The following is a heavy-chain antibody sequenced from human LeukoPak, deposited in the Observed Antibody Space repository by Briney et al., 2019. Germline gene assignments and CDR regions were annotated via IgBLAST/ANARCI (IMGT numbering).Heavy chain of an antibody. CDR2: INPSGGST. CDR3: ARDEDIVVVVAEPGGMDV. J-gene: IGHJ6*02. D-gene: IGHD2-15*01. CDR1: GYTFTSYY. Sequence: ASVNVSCTASGYTFTSYYMHWVRQAPGQGLEWMGIINPSGGSTSYAQKFQGRVTMTRDTSTSTVYMELSSLRSEDTAVYYCARDEDIVVVVAEPGGMDVWGQGTTVTVSS. V-gene: IGHV1-46*01.